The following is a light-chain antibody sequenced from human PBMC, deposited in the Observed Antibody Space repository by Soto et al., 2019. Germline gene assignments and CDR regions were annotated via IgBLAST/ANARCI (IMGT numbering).Light chain of an antibody. Sequence: DIQMTQSPSSLSASVGDRVTITCRASQGISNCLAWYQQQPGQVPKILIYAASTLQSGGPSRFSGSGSGTDFTLTISSLQPEDVATYYSQKYYSAHPTFGKGTKVDIK. CDR3: QKYYSAHPT. J-gene: IGKJ1*01. V-gene: IGKV1-27*01. CDR1: QGISNC. CDR2: AAS.